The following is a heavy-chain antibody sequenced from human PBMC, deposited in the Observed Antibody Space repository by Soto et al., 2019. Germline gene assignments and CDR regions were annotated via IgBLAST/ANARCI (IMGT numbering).Heavy chain of an antibody. D-gene: IGHD2-15*01. CDR1: GFTFSSYS. CDR3: ERELVLGYCSGGSCPTGWFDP. CDR2: ISSSSSYI. J-gene: IGHJ5*02. Sequence: GGSLRLSCAASGFTFSSYSMNWVRQAPGKGLEWVSSISSSSSYIYYADSVKGRFTISRDNAKNSLYLQMNSLRAEDTAVYYCERELVLGYCSGGSCPTGWFDPWGQGTLVTVSS. V-gene: IGHV3-21*01.